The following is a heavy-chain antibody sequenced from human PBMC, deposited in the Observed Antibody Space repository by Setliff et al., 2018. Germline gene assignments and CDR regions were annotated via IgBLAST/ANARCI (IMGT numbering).Heavy chain of an antibody. CDR3: ARPYYDSRYAFDI. Sequence: ASVKVSCKASGGTFSSHGISWVRQAPGQGLEWMGGMNPNNGNTGYAQKFQGRVTMTRNTSISTAYMELSSLRSEDTAVYYCARPYYDSRYAFDIWGQGTMVTVSS. CDR1: GGTFSSHG. D-gene: IGHD3-22*01. J-gene: IGHJ3*02. CDR2: MNPNNGNT. V-gene: IGHV1-8*01.